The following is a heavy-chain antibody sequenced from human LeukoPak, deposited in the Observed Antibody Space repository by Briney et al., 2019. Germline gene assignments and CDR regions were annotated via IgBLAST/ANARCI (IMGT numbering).Heavy chain of an antibody. V-gene: IGHV1-69*04. CDR3: ATTRISIVGATSNFDY. CDR1: GGTFSSYA. CDR2: IIPILGIA. Sequence: ASVQVSCKASGGTFSSYAISWVRQAPGQGLEWMGRIIPILGIANYAQKVQGRVTITAEKSTTTAYMELSSLRSEDTAVYYCATTRISIVGATSNFDYWGQGTLVTVSS. D-gene: IGHD1-26*01. J-gene: IGHJ4*02.